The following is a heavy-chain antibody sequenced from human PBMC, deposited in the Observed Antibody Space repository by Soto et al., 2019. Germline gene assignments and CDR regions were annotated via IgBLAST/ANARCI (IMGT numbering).Heavy chain of an antibody. J-gene: IGHJ6*02. CDR3: ARGHAVVVVAATPYYYYGMDV. D-gene: IGHD2-15*01. CDR1: GGSCSGYY. Sequence: ESLSLTCAVYGGSCSGYYWGWIRQPPGKGLEWIGEINHSGSTNYNPSLKSRVTISVDTSKNQFSLKLSSVTAADTAVYYCARGHAVVVVAATPYYYYGMDVWGQGTTVTVSS. V-gene: IGHV4-34*01. CDR2: INHSGST.